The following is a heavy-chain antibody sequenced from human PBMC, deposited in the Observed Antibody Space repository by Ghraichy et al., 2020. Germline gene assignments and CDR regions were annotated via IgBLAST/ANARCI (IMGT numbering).Heavy chain of an antibody. CDR1: VGSFSGYY. CDR3: ARRREPWSVAEGDAFDL. J-gene: IGHJ3*01. Sequence: SETLSLTCAVYVGSFSGYYWSWIRQPPGRGLEWIGEINPTGITNNSPSLKSRLTMLVDTSKNQFSLKLKSVTAADTAMYYCARRREPWSVAEGDAFDLWGRGTMVTVSS. D-gene: IGHD5-18*01. CDR2: INPTGIT. V-gene: IGHV4-34*01.